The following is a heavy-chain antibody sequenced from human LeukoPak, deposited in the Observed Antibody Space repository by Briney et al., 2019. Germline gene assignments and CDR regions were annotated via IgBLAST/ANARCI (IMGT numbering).Heavy chain of an antibody. D-gene: IGHD5-12*01. Sequence: PGESLKISCQGSGYSFTTYWIGWVRQMPGKGLEWMGIIYPDDSDARYSPSFQGQVTISADKSISTAYLQWSSLKASDTAMYYCARVKGRVDSGYERYFDFWGQGTLVTVSS. CDR1: GYSFTTYW. CDR3: ARVKGRVDSGYERYFDF. CDR2: IYPDDSDA. J-gene: IGHJ4*02. V-gene: IGHV5-51*01.